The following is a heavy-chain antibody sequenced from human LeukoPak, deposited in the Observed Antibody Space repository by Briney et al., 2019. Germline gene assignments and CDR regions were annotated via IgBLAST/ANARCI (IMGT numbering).Heavy chain of an antibody. CDR2: ISSSSSYI. V-gene: IGHV3-21*01. D-gene: IGHD4-17*01. CDR1: GFTFSSYS. CDR3: ARGTVTTPLGY. J-gene: IGHJ4*02. Sequence: GGSLRLSCAASGFTFSSYSMNWVRQAPGKGLEWVSSISSSSSYIYYADSVKGRFTISRDNAKNSLYLEMNTVRAEDTAVYYCARGTVTTPLGYWGQGTLVTVSS.